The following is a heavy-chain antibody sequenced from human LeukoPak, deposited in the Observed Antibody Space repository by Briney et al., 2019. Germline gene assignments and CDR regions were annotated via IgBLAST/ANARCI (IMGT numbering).Heavy chain of an antibody. Sequence: SETLSLTCTVSGDSVTNDFFWGWARRPPGKELEWIGSFCLGRDTYYRPYLNSRVTISVDTSTTQFSLNLNSVTAADTAVYYCARWASISREPGGFFDHWGQGTLVTVSS. D-gene: IGHD1-14*01. CDR2: FCLGRDT. J-gene: IGHJ4*02. CDR3: ARWASISREPGGFFDH. CDR1: GDSVTNDFF. V-gene: IGHV4-38-2*02.